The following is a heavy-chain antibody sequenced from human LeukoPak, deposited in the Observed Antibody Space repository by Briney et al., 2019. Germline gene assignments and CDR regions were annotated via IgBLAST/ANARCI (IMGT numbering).Heavy chain of an antibody. J-gene: IGHJ5*02. CDR1: GFTFSSHW. CDR2: INFDGSST. V-gene: IGHV3-74*01. D-gene: IGHD3-10*01. CDR3: ARGITGMYYYDP. Sequence: GGSLRLSCTASGFTFSSHWMHWVRQAPGKGLVWVSRINFDGSSTNYADSVKGRFTISRDNAKDTLYLQINTLRAEDTAVYYCARGITGMYYYDPWGQGTLVTVSS.